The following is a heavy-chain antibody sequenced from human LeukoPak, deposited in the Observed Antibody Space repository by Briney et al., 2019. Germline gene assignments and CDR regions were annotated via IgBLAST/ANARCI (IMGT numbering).Heavy chain of an antibody. V-gene: IGHV3-21*01. CDR3: ARDRDDTSGYYPRALKY. D-gene: IGHD3-22*01. CDR1: GFIFSSYS. J-gene: IGHJ4*02. Sequence: GGSLRLSCAASGFIFSSYSMNWVRQAPGKGLEWVSSISSSSSYIFYADSVKGRFTISRDNAENSLYLQMNSLRAEDTAVYYCARDRDDTSGYYPRALKYWGQGTLVTVSS. CDR2: ISSSSSYI.